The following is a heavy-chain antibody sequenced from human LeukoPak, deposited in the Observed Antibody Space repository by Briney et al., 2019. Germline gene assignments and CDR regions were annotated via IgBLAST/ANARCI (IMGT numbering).Heavy chain of an antibody. CDR3: ARASIGYYQVWGSDY. V-gene: IGHV3-53*01. Sequence: GGSLRLSCAASGFTVSSNYMSWVRQAPGKGLEWVSVIYSGGSTYYADSVKGRFTISRDNSKNTLYLQMNSLRAEDTAVYHCARASIGYYQVWGSDYWGQGTLVTVSS. J-gene: IGHJ4*02. CDR2: IYSGGST. CDR1: GFTVSSNY. D-gene: IGHD3-22*01.